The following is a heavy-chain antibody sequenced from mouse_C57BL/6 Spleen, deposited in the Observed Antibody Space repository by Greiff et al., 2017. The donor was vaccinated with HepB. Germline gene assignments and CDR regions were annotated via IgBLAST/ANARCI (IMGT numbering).Heavy chain of an antibody. V-gene: IGHV1-19*01. D-gene: IGHD1-1*01. Sequence: EVQLQQSGPVLVKPGASVKMSCKASGYTFTDYYMNWVKQSHGKSLEWIGVINPYNGGTSYNQKFKGKATLTVDKSSSTAYMELNSLTSEDSAVYYCARAPVLSTTVVARGYFDYWGQGTTLTVSS. J-gene: IGHJ2*01. CDR3: ARAPVLSTTVVARGYFDY. CDR2: INPYNGGT. CDR1: GYTFTDYY.